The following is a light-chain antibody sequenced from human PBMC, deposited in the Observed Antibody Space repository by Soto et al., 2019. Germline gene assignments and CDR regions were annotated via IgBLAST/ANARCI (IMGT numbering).Light chain of an antibody. CDR3: QHYGSSPPYT. J-gene: IGKJ2*01. CDR1: QSLSDN. Sequence: EIVMTQFPATLSVSPGERATLSCRASQSLSDNLAWYQQRPGQAPRLLIYRASTRATGVPARFSASGSGTEFTLTISSLQSEDFAVYYCQHYGSSPPYTFGQGTKLEIK. CDR2: RAS. V-gene: IGKV3-15*01.